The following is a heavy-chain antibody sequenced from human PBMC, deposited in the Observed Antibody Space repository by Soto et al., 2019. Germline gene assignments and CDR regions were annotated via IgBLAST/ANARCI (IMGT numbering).Heavy chain of an antibody. CDR1: GFTFDDYA. V-gene: IGHV3-9*01. Sequence: GGSLRLSCAASGFTFDDYAMHWVRQAPGKGLEWVSGISWNSGSIGYADSVKGRFTISRDNAKNSLYLQMNSLRAEDTALYYCAKEGDAFDIWGQGTMVTVSS. CDR2: ISWNSGSI. J-gene: IGHJ3*02. CDR3: AKEGDAFDI.